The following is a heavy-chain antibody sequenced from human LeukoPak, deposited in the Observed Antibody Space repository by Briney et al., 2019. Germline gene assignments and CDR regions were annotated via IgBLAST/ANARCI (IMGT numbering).Heavy chain of an antibody. V-gene: IGHV3-9*03. CDR2: ISWNSGSI. Sequence: SLRLSCAASGFTFDDYAMHWVRQAPGKGLEWVSGISWNSGSIGYADSVKGRFTISRDNAKNSLYLQMNSLRAEDMALYYCAKDGGSSWRNNWFDPWGQGTLVTVSS. D-gene: IGHD6-13*01. J-gene: IGHJ5*02. CDR3: AKDGGSSWRNNWFDP. CDR1: GFTFDDYA.